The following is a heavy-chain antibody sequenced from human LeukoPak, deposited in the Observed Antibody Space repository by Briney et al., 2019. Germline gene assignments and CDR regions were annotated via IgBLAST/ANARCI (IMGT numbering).Heavy chain of an antibody. Sequence: GSLRLSCAACGFPFSSFTMNWVRQAPGKGLEWLLYISSSSSSIYYADSVKGRFTISRDNAKNSLYLQMNRLRAEDTAVYYCARRSPRDLSAFDIWGQGTMVTVSS. V-gene: IGHV3-48*01. D-gene: IGHD3-16*02. J-gene: IGHJ3*02. CDR1: GFPFSSFT. CDR3: ARRSPRDLSAFDI. CDR2: ISSSSSSI.